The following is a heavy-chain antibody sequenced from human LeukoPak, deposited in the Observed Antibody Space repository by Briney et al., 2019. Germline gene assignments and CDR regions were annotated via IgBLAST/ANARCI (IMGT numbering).Heavy chain of an antibody. V-gene: IGHV4-39*07. CDR2: IFYSGST. CDR3: ARVRYFDWSPGFDY. CDR1: GGSIGSSSYY. J-gene: IGHJ4*02. D-gene: IGHD3-9*01. Sequence: SETLSLTCTVSGGSIGSSSYYWGWIRQPPGKWLEWIANIFYSGSTYYNPSLKSRVTISVDTSKNQFSLKLSSVTAADTAVYYCARVRYFDWSPGFDYWGQGTLVTVSS.